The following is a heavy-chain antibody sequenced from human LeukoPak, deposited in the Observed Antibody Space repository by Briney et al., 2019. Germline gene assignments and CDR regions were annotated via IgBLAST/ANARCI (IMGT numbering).Heavy chain of an antibody. D-gene: IGHD6-19*01. V-gene: IGHV3-7*01. Sequence: PGRSLRLSCAASGFTFSSYGKHWVRQAPGKGLEWVANIKQDGSEKYYVDSVKGRFTISRDNAKNSLYLQMNSLRAEDTAVYYCARARRGWYDDYWGQGTLVTVSS. J-gene: IGHJ4*02. CDR3: ARARRGWYDDY. CDR1: GFTFSSYG. CDR2: IKQDGSEK.